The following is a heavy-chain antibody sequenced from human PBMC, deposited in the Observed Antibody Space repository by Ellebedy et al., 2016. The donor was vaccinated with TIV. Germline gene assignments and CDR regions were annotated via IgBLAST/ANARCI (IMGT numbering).Heavy chain of an antibody. CDR2: IYHSGST. Sequence: SETLSLTXAVSGGSISSGGYSWSWIRQPPGKGLEWIGYIYHSGSTYYNPSLKSRVTISVDRSKNQFSLKLSSVTTADTAVYYCARGRQYSDSSGHYLDYWGRGTLVTVSS. CDR3: ARGRQYSDSSGHYLDY. V-gene: IGHV4-30-2*01. D-gene: IGHD3-22*01. J-gene: IGHJ2*01. CDR1: GGSISSGGYS.